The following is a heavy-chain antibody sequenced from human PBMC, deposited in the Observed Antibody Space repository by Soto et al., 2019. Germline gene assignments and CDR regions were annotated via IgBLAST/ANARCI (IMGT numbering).Heavy chain of an antibody. CDR2: IFYAGNI. CDR1: GGSISSSRSY. D-gene: IGHD6-13*01. CDR3: ARQAAAPGIDLWFDP. J-gene: IGHJ5*02. Sequence: TSETLSHTCNVSGGSISSSRSYWAWFRQPPGKELEWIANIFYAGNIYYNPSLKSRVTVSVDTSKNQFSLKLDSVTAADTAVYYCARQAAAPGIDLWFDPWGQGTLVTVSS. V-gene: IGHV4-39*01.